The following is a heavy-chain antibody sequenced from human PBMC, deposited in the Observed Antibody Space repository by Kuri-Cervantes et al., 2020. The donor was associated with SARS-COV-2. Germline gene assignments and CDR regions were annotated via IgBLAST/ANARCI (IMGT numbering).Heavy chain of an antibody. J-gene: IGHJ4*02. D-gene: IGHD3-22*01. Sequence: DSVKVSCKASCYTFTSYGISWVRQAPGQGLEWRGWISDYNGNTSYAQKLQGSVTMTPETSTSTAYMELRSLRSDDTAVYYCARFLLPPDFDYWGQGTLVTVSS. CDR1: CYTFTSYG. CDR3: ARFLLPPDFDY. V-gene: IGHV1-18*01. CDR2: ISDYNGNT.